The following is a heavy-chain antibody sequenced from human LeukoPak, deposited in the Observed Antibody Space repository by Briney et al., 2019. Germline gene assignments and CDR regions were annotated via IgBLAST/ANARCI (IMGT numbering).Heavy chain of an antibody. J-gene: IGHJ4*02. D-gene: IGHD2-15*01. V-gene: IGHV3-30*18. CDR2: ISYGGSNK. Sequence: PGGSLRLPCAASGFTFSSYGMHWVRQAPGKGLEWVAVISYGGSNKFYADSVKGRFTISRDNSKNTLYLQMNSLRAEDTAVYYCAKDVGMIGYCSGGSSYAIDYWGQGTLVTVSS. CDR1: GFTFSSYG. CDR3: AKDVGMIGYCSGGSSYAIDY.